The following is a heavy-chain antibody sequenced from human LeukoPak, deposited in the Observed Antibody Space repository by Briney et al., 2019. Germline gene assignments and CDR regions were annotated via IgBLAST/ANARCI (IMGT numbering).Heavy chain of an antibody. J-gene: IGHJ4*02. CDR3: TKDTFGADDF. V-gene: IGHV3-74*01. D-gene: IGHD3-10*01. CDR2: IHPDGSST. Sequence: GGSLRLSCAASGFTFSSYLMHWVRQAPGKGLVWVSRIHPDGSSTSYADSVKGRFTISRDNAKNTLYLQMSSLRAEDTAVYYCTKDTFGADDFWGQGTLVTVSS. CDR1: GFTFSSYL.